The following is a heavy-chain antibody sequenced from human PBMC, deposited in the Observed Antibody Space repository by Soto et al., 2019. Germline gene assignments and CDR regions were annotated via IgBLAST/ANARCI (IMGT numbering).Heavy chain of an antibody. CDR1: GFTFSGSA. CDR2: IRSKANSYAT. D-gene: IGHD3-22*01. Sequence: PGGSLRLSCAASGFTFSGSAMHWVRQASGKGLEWVGRIRSKANSYATAYAASVKGRFTISRDDSKNTAYLQMNSLKTEDTAVYYCTPTYDSSGYYYGAFDIWGQGTMVTVSS. J-gene: IGHJ3*02. V-gene: IGHV3-73*01. CDR3: TPTYDSSGYYYGAFDI.